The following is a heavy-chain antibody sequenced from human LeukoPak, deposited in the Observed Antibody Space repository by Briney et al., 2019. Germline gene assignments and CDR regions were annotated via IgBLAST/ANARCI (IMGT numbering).Heavy chain of an antibody. CDR3: ARVSGIWYPFDY. J-gene: IGHJ4*02. V-gene: IGHV3-30-3*01. D-gene: IGHD2-21*01. CDR2: ISYDGSNK. Sequence: PGGSLRLSCAASGFTFSSYAMHWVRQAPGKGLEWVAVISYDGSNKYYADSVKGRFTISGDNSKNTLYLQMNSLRAEDTAVYYCARVSGIWYPFDYWGQGTLVTVSS. CDR1: GFTFSSYA.